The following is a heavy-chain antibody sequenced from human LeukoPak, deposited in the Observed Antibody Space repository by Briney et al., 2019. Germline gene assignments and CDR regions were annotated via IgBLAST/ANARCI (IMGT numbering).Heavy chain of an antibody. CDR3: ARLVTGTTVINSGWFDP. D-gene: IGHD4-23*01. CDR2: IYSGGNT. CDR1: GSIVSSDY. V-gene: IGHV3-66*04. Sequence: GGSLRLSCTASGSIVSSDYMTWVRQAPGKGLEWASGIYSGGNTYHADSVKGRFSISRDNSKNTVYLQMNGLRVEDTAVYYCARLVTGTTVINSGWFDPWGRGTLVTVS. J-gene: IGHJ5*02.